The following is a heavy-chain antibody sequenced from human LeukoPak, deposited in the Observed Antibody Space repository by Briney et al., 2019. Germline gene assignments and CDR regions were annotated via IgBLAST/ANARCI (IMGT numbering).Heavy chain of an antibody. Sequence: PSETLSLTCTVSGDFIGNYYWSWIRQPPGKGLEWIGYIYYSGSTNYNPSLKSRVTMSVDTSKNQFSLKLTSVTAADTAVYYCARVYTGSSWDYYYYMDVWGKGTTVTVSS. CDR2: IYYSGST. D-gene: IGHD6-13*01. V-gene: IGHV4-59*01. J-gene: IGHJ6*03. CDR3: ARVYTGSSWDYYYYMDV. CDR1: GDFIGNYY.